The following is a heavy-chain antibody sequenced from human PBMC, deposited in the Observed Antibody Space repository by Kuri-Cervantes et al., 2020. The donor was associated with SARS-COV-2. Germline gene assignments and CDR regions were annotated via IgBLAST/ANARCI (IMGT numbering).Heavy chain of an antibody. D-gene: IGHD5-24*01. V-gene: IGHV4-31*03. J-gene: IGHJ4*02. Sequence: SETLSLTCTVSGGSISSGGYYWSWIRQHPGKGLEWIGYIYYSGSTYYNPSLMSRVTISVDTSKNQFSLKLSSVTAADTAVYYCAREGRDGYNYVDYWGQGTLVTVSS. CDR3: AREGRDGYNYVDY. CDR1: GGSISSGGYY. CDR2: IYYSGST.